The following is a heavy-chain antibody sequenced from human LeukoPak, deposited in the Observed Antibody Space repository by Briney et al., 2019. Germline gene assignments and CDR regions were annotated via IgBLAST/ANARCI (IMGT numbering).Heavy chain of an antibody. Sequence: ASVKVSCKASGYTFTSYGISWVRQAPGQGLEWMGWISAYNGNTNYAQKLQGRVTMTTDTSTSTAYMELRSLRSDDTAVYYCARGGGRYCSSTSCFAMDVWGKGPRSPSP. D-gene: IGHD2-2*01. CDR1: GYTFTSYG. V-gene: IGHV1-18*01. CDR3: ARGGGRYCSSTSCFAMDV. CDR2: ISAYNGNT. J-gene: IGHJ6*03.